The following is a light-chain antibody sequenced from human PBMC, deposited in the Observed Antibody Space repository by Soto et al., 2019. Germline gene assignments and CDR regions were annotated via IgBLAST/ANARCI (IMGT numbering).Light chain of an antibody. CDR2: GAS. Sequence: EIVMTQSPDTLSVSPGERATLSFRASQSVSSSLACYQQKTGQPPRLLIYGASTRATGIPARFTGSGSGTEFTLTISSLQSEDFAVYYCQQYNSWPPITFGQGTRLEIK. V-gene: IGKV3-15*01. J-gene: IGKJ5*01. CDR3: QQYNSWPPIT. CDR1: QSVSSS.